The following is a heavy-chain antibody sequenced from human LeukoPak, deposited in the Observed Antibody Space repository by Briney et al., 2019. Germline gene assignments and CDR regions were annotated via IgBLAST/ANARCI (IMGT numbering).Heavy chain of an antibody. Sequence: SETLSLTCTVSGGSISSSSYYWGWIRQPPGKGLEWIGSIYYSGSTYYNPSLKSRVTISVDTSKNQFSLKLSSVTAADTAVYYCARMGIAVAGRWGYFDYWGQGTLVTVSS. V-gene: IGHV4-39*07. J-gene: IGHJ4*02. CDR1: GGSISSSSYY. CDR2: IYYSGST. D-gene: IGHD6-19*01. CDR3: ARMGIAVAGRWGYFDY.